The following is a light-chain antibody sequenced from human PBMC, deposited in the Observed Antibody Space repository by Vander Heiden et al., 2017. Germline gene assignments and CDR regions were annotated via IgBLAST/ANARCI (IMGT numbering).Light chain of an antibody. J-gene: IGKJ4*01. CDR3: QQSYSTPLVT. CDR1: QTISSY. CDR2: GAS. V-gene: IGKV1-39*01. Sequence: DIQMTQSPSSLSASVGDRVTITCRASQTISSYLSWYQQKPGKAPKLLIFGASSLQSGVPSRFTGSGSGTDFTLTISSLQPEDFATYYCQQSYSTPLVTFGGRTKVEIK.